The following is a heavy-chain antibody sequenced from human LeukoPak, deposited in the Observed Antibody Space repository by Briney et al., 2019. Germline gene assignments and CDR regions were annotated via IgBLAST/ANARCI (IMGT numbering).Heavy chain of an antibody. CDR1: GSSISSSSYY. CDR2: IYYSGST. J-gene: IGHJ4*02. D-gene: IGHD3-10*01. CDR3: ARGITMVRGVINRHFDY. V-gene: IGHV4-39*07. Sequence: KPSETLSLTCTVSGSSISSSSYYWGWIRQPPGKGLEWIGSIYYSGSTYYNPSLKSRVTISVDTSKNQFSLKLSSVTAADTAVYYCARGITMVRGVINRHFDYWGQGTLVTVSS.